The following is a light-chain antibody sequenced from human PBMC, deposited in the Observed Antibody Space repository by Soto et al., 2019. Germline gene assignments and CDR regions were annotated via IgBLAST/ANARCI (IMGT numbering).Light chain of an antibody. V-gene: IGLV2-14*01. CDR3: PSYRSSSPNLV. J-gene: IGLJ3*02. CDR2: DVS. CDR1: SSDVGGYKY. Sequence: QSALTQPSAVSGSPGQSITISCTGTSSDVGGYKYVSWYQQHPGKVPKLLIYDVSNRPSGVSNRFSGSKSGNTASLTISGLQPEDGANYYRPSYRSSSPNLVFGGGTKLTVL.